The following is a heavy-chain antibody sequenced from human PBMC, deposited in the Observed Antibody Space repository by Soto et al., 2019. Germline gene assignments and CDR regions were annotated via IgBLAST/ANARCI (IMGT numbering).Heavy chain of an antibody. Sequence: QVQLVESGGGVVQPGRSLRLSCEASGFSFSSYGMNWVRQAPGKGLEWVGGIWPDGSNKYYGDSVKGRFTISRDNSKNTLYLPMNSLIAEDTAVYYCARSPPGGACRYYFDYWGQGTLITVSS. J-gene: IGHJ4*02. V-gene: IGHV3-33*01. CDR3: ARSPPGGACRYYFDY. D-gene: IGHD3-16*01. CDR1: GFSFSSYG. CDR2: IWPDGSNK.